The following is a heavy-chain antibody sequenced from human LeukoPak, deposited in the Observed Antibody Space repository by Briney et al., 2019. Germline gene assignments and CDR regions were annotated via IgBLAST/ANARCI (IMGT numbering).Heavy chain of an antibody. CDR3: ARDVSRFGELSTYYYGMDV. V-gene: IGHV4/OR15-8*01. CDR1: GASITVGNW. D-gene: IGHD3-10*01. CDR2: IYHSGTI. Sequence: SETLPLTCVVSGASITVGNWWRWVRQSPEKGLEWIGEIYHSGTINYNPSLKSRVTILVDKTKNQFSLKLTSVTAADSAVYYCARDVSRFGELSTYYYGMDVWGKGTTVIVSA. J-gene: IGHJ6*04.